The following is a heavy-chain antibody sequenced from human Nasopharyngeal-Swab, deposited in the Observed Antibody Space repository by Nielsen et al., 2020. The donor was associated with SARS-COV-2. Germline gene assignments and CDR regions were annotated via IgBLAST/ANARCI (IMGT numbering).Heavy chain of an antibody. Sequence: GESLKISCAASGFSFSRYGMHWIRQAPGKGLEWVAVMSSDGGLDYYADSVKGRFTISRDNSKNTLYLQMNSLRDEDTAVYYCATEAGGFDYWGQGTLVTVSS. D-gene: IGHD1-14*01. CDR3: ATEAGGFDY. J-gene: IGHJ4*02. CDR2: MSSDGGLD. CDR1: GFSFSRYG. V-gene: IGHV3-30*03.